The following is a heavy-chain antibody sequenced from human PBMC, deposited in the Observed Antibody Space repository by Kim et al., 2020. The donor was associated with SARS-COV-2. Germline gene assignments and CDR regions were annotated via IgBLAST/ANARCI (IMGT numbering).Heavy chain of an antibody. CDR2: INHSGST. V-gene: IGHV4-34*01. D-gene: IGHD2-2*01. J-gene: IGHJ6*02. Sequence: SETLSLTCAVYGGSFSGYYWSWIRQPPGKGLEWIGEINHSGSTNYNPSLKSRVTISVDTSKNQFSLKLSSVTAADTAVYYCARVRRGYCSSTSCSTGSSVYYYGMDVWGQGTTVTVSS. CDR1: GGSFSGYY. CDR3: ARVRRGYCSSTSCSTGSSVYYYGMDV.